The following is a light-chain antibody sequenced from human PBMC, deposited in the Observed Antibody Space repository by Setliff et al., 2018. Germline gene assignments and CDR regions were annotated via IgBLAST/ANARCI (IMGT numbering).Light chain of an antibody. V-gene: IGLV2-14*01. CDR3: CSYTGTSTPYV. CDR1: GSDVGAYKF. J-gene: IGLJ1*01. Sequence: QSALTQPASVSGSPGQSIAVSCTGSGSDVGAYKFVSWYQQLPGKAPRLMIYDVSNRPSGVSDRFSGSKSGNTASLTISGLQAEDEADYYCCSYTGTSTPYVFGTGTKVTVL. CDR2: DVS.